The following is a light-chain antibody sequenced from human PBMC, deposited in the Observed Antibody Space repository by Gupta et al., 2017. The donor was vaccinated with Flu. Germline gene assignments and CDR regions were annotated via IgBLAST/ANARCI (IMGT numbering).Light chain of an antibody. CDR2: GSS. CDR3: QQYNHWPWHT. CDR1: QSVSRD. Sequence: EIVMTQSPDTLSVSPGERATLSCRASQSVSRDLAWYQQKPGQAPRLLIYGSSTRATGIPARFSGSGSGTEFTLTISSLQSEDFGVYFCQQYNHWPWHTFGQGTKVEIK. J-gene: IGKJ2*01. V-gene: IGKV3-15*01.